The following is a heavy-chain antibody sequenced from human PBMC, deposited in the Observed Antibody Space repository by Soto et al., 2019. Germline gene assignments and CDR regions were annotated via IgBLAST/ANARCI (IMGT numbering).Heavy chain of an antibody. J-gene: IGHJ5*02. Sequence: ASVKVSCKASGYTFTGYYMHWVRQAPGQGLEWMGWINPNSGGTNYAQKFQGRVTMTRDTSISTAYMELSRLRSDDTAVYYCASAIAARLKDPMRLTNWFDPWGQGTLVTVLL. V-gene: IGHV1-2*02. D-gene: IGHD6-6*01. CDR1: GYTFTGYY. CDR3: ASAIAARLKDPMRLTNWFDP. CDR2: INPNSGGT.